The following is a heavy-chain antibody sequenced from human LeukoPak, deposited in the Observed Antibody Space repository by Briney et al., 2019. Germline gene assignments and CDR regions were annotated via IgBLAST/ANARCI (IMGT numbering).Heavy chain of an antibody. CDR2: ISSGGNT. D-gene: IGHD3-22*01. CDR1: GFTVSRNY. CDR3: ARNDRGAFDI. Sequence: PGVSLRLSCAASGFTVSRNYMSWVRQAPGKGLEWVSVISSGGNTYYTDSVKGRFTISRDNSKNTLYLQMSSLRVEDTAVYYCARNDRGAFDIWGQGTMVTPSS. V-gene: IGHV3-53*01. J-gene: IGHJ3*02.